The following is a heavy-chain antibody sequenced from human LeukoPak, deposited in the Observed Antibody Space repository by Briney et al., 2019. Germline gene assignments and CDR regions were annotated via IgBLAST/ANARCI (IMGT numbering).Heavy chain of an antibody. CDR1: GFTFSRYS. CDR3: ATPYDSTSYYPLTY. V-gene: IGHV3-23*01. CDR2: ISDSGGSR. D-gene: IGHD3-22*01. Sequence: GGSLRLSCAASGFTFSRYSMHWVRQAPGKGLEWVSKISDSGGSRYYADSVKGRFTISRDNSKNTLYLQVKSLRAEDTAVYYCATPYDSTSYYPLTYWGQGTLVTVSS. J-gene: IGHJ4*02.